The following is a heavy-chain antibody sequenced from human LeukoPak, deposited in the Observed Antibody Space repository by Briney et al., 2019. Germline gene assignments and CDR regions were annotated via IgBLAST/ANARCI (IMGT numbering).Heavy chain of an antibody. CDR2: ISSCGSTI. V-gene: IGHV3-11*04. CDR1: GFTFSDYY. D-gene: IGHD3-22*01. J-gene: IGHJ4*02. Sequence: NPGXSLRLSCAASGFTFSDYYMSWIRQAPGKGLEWVSYISSCGSTIDYADSVRGRFTISRDNAKNSLYLQMNSLRAEDTAVYYCAKDWAYYYDNYGLDYWGQGTLVTVSS. CDR3: AKDWAYYYDNYGLDY.